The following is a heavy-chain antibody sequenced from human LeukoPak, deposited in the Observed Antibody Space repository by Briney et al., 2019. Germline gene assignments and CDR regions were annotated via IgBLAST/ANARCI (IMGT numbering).Heavy chain of an antibody. J-gene: IGHJ4*02. Sequence: PGGSLRLSCAASGFTFSSYAMSWVRQAPGKGLEWVSAISGGGGSTYYADSVKGRFTISRDNSKNTLYLQMNSLRAEDTAVYYCAKDIMSPGSSPGWGQGTLVTVSS. CDR1: GFTFSSYA. CDR3: AKDIMSPGSSPG. V-gene: IGHV3-23*01. CDR2: ISGGGGST. D-gene: IGHD6-6*01.